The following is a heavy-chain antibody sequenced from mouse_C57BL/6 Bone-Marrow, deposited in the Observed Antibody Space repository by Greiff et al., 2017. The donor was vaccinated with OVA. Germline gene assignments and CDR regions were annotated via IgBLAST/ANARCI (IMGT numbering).Heavy chain of an antibody. CDR1: GFTFTSYW. D-gene: IGHD2-2*01. Sequence: QVQLQQPGAELVMPGASVKLSCTASGFTFTSYWMHWVKQRPGQGLEWIGEIDPSDSYTNYNQKFKGKSTLTLDKSSSTAYMQLSSLTSEDSAVYYCARDLWLRREGFDYWGQGTTLTVSS. CDR3: ARDLWLRREGFDY. V-gene: IGHV1-69*01. J-gene: IGHJ2*01. CDR2: IDPSDSYT.